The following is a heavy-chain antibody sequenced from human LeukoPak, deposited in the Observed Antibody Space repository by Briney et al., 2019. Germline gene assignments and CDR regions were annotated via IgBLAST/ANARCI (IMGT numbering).Heavy chain of an antibody. CDR3: ARGAILGGYNLIDD. CDR2: ILSDGSIQ. V-gene: IGHV3-30*04. CDR1: VFTYGTYA. Sequence: PGGSLRLSCAASVFTYGTYAMHWVPHAPGKGLEGVAVILSDGSIQNTADSVRGRFIISRDNSKNTLFLQMNRLRTEDTAVYYCARGAILGGYNLIDDWGQGTLVTVSS. D-gene: IGHD1-26*01. J-gene: IGHJ4*02.